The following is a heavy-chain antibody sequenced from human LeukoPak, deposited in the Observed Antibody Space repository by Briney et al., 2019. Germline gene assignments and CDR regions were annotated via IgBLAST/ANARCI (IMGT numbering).Heavy chain of an antibody. D-gene: IGHD3-22*01. CDR2: IYSGGST. V-gene: IGHV3-66*02. CDR3: ARARPYYYDSSGYSETYAFDI. Sequence: GGSLRLSCAASGFTVSSNYMSWVRQAPGKGLEWVSVIYSGGSTYYADSVKGRFTISRDNSKNTLYLQMNSLRAEDTAVYYCARARPYYYDSSGYSETYAFDIWGQETMVTVSS. J-gene: IGHJ3*02. CDR1: GFTVSSNY.